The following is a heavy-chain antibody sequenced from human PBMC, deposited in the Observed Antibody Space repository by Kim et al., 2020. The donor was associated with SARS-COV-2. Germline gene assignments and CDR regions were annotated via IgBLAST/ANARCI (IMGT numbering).Heavy chain of an antibody. D-gene: IGHD6-13*01. CDR2: ISAYNGNT. Sequence: ASVKVSCKASGYTFTSYGISWVRQAPGQGLEWMGWISAYNGNTNYAQKLQGRVTMTTDTSTSTAYMELRSLRSDDTAVYYCARDSEQQLDYGMDVWGQGTTVTVSS. CDR1: GYTFTSYG. V-gene: IGHV1-18*01. J-gene: IGHJ6*02. CDR3: ARDSEQQLDYGMDV.